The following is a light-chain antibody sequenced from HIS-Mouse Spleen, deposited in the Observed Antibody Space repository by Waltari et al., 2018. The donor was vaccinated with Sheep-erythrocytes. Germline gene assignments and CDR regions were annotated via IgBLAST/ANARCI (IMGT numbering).Light chain of an antibody. CDR1: SSDVGGYKY. J-gene: IGLJ1*01. CDR2: DVS. Sequence: QSALTQPRSVSGSPGQSVTISCTGTSSDVGGYKYVSWYQQHPGKDPKRMIYDVSKRPSGVRDRFSGSKAGNTASLTISGLQAEDEADYYCCSYAGSYNHVFATGTKVTVL. CDR3: CSYAGSYNHV. V-gene: IGLV2-11*01.